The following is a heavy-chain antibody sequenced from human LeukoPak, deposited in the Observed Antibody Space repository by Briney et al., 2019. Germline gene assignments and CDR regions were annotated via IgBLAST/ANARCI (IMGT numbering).Heavy chain of an antibody. CDR2: ISYDGSNK. CDR1: GLTFSSYA. V-gene: IGHV3-30-3*01. J-gene: IGHJ6*02. Sequence: GSLRLSCAASGLTFSSYAMHWVRQAPGKGLEWVAVISYDGSNKYYADSVKGRFTISRDNSKNTLYLQMNSLRAEDTAVYYCARDFKYYDFWSGYYPSNYYYGMDVWGQGTTVTVSS. CDR3: ARDFKYYDFWSGYYPSNYYYGMDV. D-gene: IGHD3-3*01.